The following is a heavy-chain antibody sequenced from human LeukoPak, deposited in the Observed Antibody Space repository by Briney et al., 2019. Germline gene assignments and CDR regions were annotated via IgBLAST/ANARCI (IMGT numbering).Heavy chain of an antibody. D-gene: IGHD5-18*01. Sequence: SETLSLTCAVSGGSISSISSNNWAWICQPPGKGLELIAAIHYTGSTYYNPSFMSRVTISVDTSKNQFSLKLNSLTVTDTAVYYCARLPTGYPNWFDTWGQGILVTVSS. CDR2: IHYTGST. CDR3: ARLPTGYPNWFDT. CDR1: GGSISSISSNN. V-gene: IGHV4-39*01. J-gene: IGHJ5*02.